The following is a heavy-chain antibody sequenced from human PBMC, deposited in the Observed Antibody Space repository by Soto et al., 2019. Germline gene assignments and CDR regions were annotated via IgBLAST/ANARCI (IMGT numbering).Heavy chain of an antibody. CDR1: GYTFTGYY. CDR2: INPNSGGT. CDR3: AREVVPADLDYYYYGMDV. V-gene: IGHV1-2*04. J-gene: IGHJ6*02. D-gene: IGHD2-2*01. Sequence: ASVKVSCKASGYTFTGYYMHWVRQAPGQGLEWMGWINPNSGGTNYAQKFQGWVTMTRDTSISTAYMELSRLRSDDTAVYYCAREVVPADLDYYYYGMDVWGQGTRVTVSS.